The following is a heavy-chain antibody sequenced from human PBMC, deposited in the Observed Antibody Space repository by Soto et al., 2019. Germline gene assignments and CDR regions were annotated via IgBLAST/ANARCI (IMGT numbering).Heavy chain of an antibody. V-gene: IGHV1-69*06. CDR1: GSRFSNYV. CDR3: ARGIATGQLDP. Sequence: GASVKVSCKVSGSRFSNYVISWVRQAPGHGLEWLGRIIPIFNSTKYAQSFQGRVTITADKSTSTAYIDLSSLRSEDTAVYYCARGIATGQLDPWGQGTLVTVSS. J-gene: IGHJ5*02. D-gene: IGHD2-15*01. CDR2: IIPIFNST.